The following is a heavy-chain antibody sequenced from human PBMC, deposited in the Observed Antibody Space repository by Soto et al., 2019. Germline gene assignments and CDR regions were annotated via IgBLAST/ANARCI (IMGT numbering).Heavy chain of an antibody. CDR3: ARLYYYDTSGYLSFDY. Sequence: SETLSLTCTVSGNSISSGDYYWSWVRQSPGKGLDWIGYIYYSGSAYYNPSLKSQPTISVDTSRNQFSMELTSVTAADMAVYYCARLYYYDTSGYLSFDYWGQGTLVTVS. CDR1: GNSISSGDYY. D-gene: IGHD3-22*01. J-gene: IGHJ4*02. CDR2: IYYSGSA. V-gene: IGHV4-30-4*01.